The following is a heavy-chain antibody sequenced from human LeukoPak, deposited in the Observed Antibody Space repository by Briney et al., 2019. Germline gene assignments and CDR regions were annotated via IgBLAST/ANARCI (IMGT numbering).Heavy chain of an antibody. CDR3: ARVSGSYYDGYYFDY. D-gene: IGHD1-26*01. CDR2: IYYSGST. J-gene: IGHJ4*02. V-gene: IGHV4-30-4*08. CDR1: GGSISSGDYY. Sequence: SETLSLTCTVSGGSISSGDYYWSWIRQPPGKGLEWIGHIYYSGSTYYNPSLKSRVTISVDTSKNQFSLKLSSVTAADTAVYYCARVSGSYYDGYYFDYWGQGTLVTVSS.